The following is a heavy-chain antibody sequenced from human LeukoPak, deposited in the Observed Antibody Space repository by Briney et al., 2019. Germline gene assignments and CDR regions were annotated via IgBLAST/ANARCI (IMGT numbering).Heavy chain of an antibody. V-gene: IGHV4-39*01. CDR1: GGSISSNHYY. Sequence: SETLSLTCTVSGGSISSNHYYWAWIRQPPGKGLEWIGSLHYSGTTYYNPSLKSRVTISADTSKNQFSLKLSSVTAADTAVYYCARPSAISLNADRPWVYWGQGTLVTVSS. CDR2: LHYSGTT. CDR3: ARPSAISLNADRPWVY. J-gene: IGHJ4*02. D-gene: IGHD5-18*01.